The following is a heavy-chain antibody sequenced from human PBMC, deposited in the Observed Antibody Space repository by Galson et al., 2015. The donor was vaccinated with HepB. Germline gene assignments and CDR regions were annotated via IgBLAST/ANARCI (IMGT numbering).Heavy chain of an antibody. V-gene: IGHV3-48*04. CDR3: ARERVMGWLQKSLGNLDP. Sequence: SLRLSCAASGFSISGYSMNWVRQAPGKGLEWLSYISGHRNTIYYTYAVKGRFTISRDNAKNSLFPQMNSLRVEDTAVYYCARERVMGWLQKSLGNLDPWGQGTLVTVSS. D-gene: IGHD5-24*01. J-gene: IGHJ5*02. CDR2: ISGHRNTI. CDR1: GFSISGYS.